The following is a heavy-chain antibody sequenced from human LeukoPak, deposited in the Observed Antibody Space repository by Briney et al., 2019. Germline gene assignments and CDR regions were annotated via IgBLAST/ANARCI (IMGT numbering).Heavy chain of an antibody. D-gene: IGHD2-2*02. V-gene: IGHV3-48*04. Sequence: GGSLRLSCAASRFIFRSYSFNWVRQAPGEGLEWVSYISGSGATTYYADSVKGRFTISRDNAKNSLYLQMNSLRAEDTAVYYCARDKGCSSTSCYIPFDYWGQGTLVTVSS. J-gene: IGHJ4*02. CDR3: ARDKGCSSTSCYIPFDY. CDR1: RFIFRSYS. CDR2: ISGSGATT.